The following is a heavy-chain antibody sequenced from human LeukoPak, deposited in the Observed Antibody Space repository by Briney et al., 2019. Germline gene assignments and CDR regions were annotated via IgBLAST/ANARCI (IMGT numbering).Heavy chain of an antibody. CDR3: ARGTYGSGSYYNEFDY. V-gene: IGHV3-21*01. CDR1: GFTFSSYS. CDR2: ISSSSSYI. J-gene: IGHJ4*02. Sequence: GGSLRLSCAASGFTFSSYSMNWVRQAPGKGLEWVSSISSSSSYIYYADSVKGRFTISRDNAKNSLYLQMNSLRAEDTAVYYCARGTYGSGSYYNEFDYWGQGTLVTVSS. D-gene: IGHD3-10*01.